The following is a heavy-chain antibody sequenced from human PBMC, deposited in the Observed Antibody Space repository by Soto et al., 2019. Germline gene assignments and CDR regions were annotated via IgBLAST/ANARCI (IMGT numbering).Heavy chain of an antibody. D-gene: IGHD1-26*01. V-gene: IGHV1-18*04. CDR1: GYSFHNFG. CDR2: ISGQIAKT. J-gene: IGHJ4*02. CDR3: ARGPPSGSFSLTPRY. Sequence: QVQLMQSGPELKKPGASVKVSCKASGYSFHNFGIVWVRQAPGQGLEWMGWISGQIAKTNYAQKFQGKVTMTTDTSTSTAYIELNTLTSDDTAMYYCARGPPSGSFSLTPRYWGQGTLVTVSS.